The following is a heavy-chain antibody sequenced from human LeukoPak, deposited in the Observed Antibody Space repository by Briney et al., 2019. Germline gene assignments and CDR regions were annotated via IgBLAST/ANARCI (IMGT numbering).Heavy chain of an antibody. D-gene: IGHD5-18*01. J-gene: IGHJ4*02. CDR1: GGSISSYY. CDR3: ARRGYSYGYYY. V-gene: IGHV4-59*01. CDR2: IYYSGST. Sequence: SETLSLTCTVSGGSISSYYWSWIRQPPGKGLEWIGYIYYSGSTNYNPSLKSRVTISVDTSKNQFSLKLSSVTAADTAVYYCARRGYSYGYYYWGQGTLVTVSS.